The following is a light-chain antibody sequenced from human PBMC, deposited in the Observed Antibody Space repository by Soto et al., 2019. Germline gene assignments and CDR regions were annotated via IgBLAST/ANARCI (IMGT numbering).Light chain of an antibody. CDR3: QQLYTLPFT. Sequence: DIQMTQSPSTLSASGGDRVTITCRASQSISSWLAWYQQKPGKAPKLLIYEASTLQSGVPSRFSGSGSGTEFTLTISGLLPEDFAAYHCQQLYTLPFTFGQGTRLEIK. CDR1: QSISSW. CDR2: EAS. J-gene: IGKJ5*01. V-gene: IGKV1-5*01.